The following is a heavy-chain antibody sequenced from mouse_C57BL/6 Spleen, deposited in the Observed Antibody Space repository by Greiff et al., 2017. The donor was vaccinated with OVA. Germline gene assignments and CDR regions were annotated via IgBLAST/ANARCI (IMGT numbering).Heavy chain of an antibody. Sequence: EVQLQQSGPELVKPGASVKISCKASGYTFTDYYMNWVKQSHGKSLEWIGDINPNNGGTSYNQKFKGRATLTVDKSSSTAYMELRSLTSEDSAVYYCAREVYDGYYPYYAMDYWGQGTSVTVSS. D-gene: IGHD2-3*01. V-gene: IGHV1-26*01. CDR2: INPNNGGT. CDR1: GYTFTDYY. J-gene: IGHJ4*01. CDR3: AREVYDGYYPYYAMDY.